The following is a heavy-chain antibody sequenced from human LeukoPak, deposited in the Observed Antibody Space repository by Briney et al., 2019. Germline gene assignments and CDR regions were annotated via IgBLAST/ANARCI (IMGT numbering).Heavy chain of an antibody. CDR1: GYTFTGYY. CDR2: INPNSGGT. CDR3: ATGGGYSSGWPGR. Sequence: ASVKVSCKASGYTFTGYYMHWVRQAPGQGLEWMGWINPNSGGTNYAQKFQGRVTMTRDTSISTAYMELSRLRSDDTAVYCCATGGGYSSGWPGRWGQGTLVTVSS. D-gene: IGHD6-19*01. V-gene: IGHV1-2*02. J-gene: IGHJ4*02.